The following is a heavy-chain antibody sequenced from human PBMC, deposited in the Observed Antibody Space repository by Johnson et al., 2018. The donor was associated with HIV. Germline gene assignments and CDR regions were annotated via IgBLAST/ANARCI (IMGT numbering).Heavy chain of an antibody. D-gene: IGHD1-26*01. J-gene: IGHJ3*01. V-gene: IGHV3-7*03. CDR3: VTADRGSA. CDR2: IKQDGSEK. Sequence: VTLVESGGGVVRPGGSLRLSCVASGITFSRYWMSWVRQAPGKGLEWVANIKQDGSEKYYVDSVKGRFTISRDNAKNSLYLQMNSLRDEDTAVYYCVTADRGSAWGQGTMVTVSS. CDR1: GITFSRYW.